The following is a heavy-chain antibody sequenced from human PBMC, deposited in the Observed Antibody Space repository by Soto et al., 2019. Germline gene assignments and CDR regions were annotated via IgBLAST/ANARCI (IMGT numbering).Heavy chain of an antibody. V-gene: IGHV4-31*03. CDR3: ARAENERAGIYRPPDY. D-gene: IGHD5-12*01. J-gene: IGHJ4*02. Sequence: TLSLTCTVSGASITSGGYYWSWIRQHPGKGLEWIGYIYYSVSTYYNPSLKSRVIISVDTSKNQFSLNLSSVTAADTAVYYCARAENERAGIYRPPDYWGQGTLVTVSS. CDR2: IYYSVST. CDR1: GASITSGGYY.